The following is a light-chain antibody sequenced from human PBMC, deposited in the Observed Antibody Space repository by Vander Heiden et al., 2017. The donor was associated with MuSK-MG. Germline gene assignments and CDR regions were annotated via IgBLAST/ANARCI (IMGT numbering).Light chain of an antibody. Sequence: ETVMTKSQATLSVSPGETATHACRASQSVSSNLAPYQQKSVLAPRLLIYGASTRATGIPARFSGSGSGTEFALTISSLQSEDFAVYYCQQYNNWPIAFGGGTKVEIK. V-gene: IGKV3-15*01. J-gene: IGKJ4*01. CDR2: GAS. CDR1: QSVSSN. CDR3: QQYNNWPIA.